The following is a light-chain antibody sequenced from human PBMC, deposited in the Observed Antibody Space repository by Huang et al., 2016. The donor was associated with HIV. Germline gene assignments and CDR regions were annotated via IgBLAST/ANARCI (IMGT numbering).Light chain of an antibody. V-gene: IGKV3-11*01. Sequence: EIVLTQSPATLSLSPGERATLSCRASPSVSSYLDWYQQKPGQAPRLLLSDASNRAADIPARFSGRGSGTDVTRTSSSLEPEDFAVYYCQQRSNWPPRYTFGQGTKLEIK. CDR3: QQRSNWPPRYT. CDR1: PSVSSY. J-gene: IGKJ2*01. CDR2: DAS.